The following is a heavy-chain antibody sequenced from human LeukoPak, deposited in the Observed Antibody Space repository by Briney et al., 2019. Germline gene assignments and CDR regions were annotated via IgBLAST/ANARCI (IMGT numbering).Heavy chain of an antibody. CDR1: GGSITRTSFD. V-gene: IGHV4-39*01. CDR3: ARFKGGTGYDY. J-gene: IGHJ4*02. Sequence: SETLSLTCAVSGGSITRTSFDWAWIRQPPGQDLEWIATISPSGRTYYNPSLMSRVTISVDTSKNQFSLDLTSVTAADTGLFYCARFKGGTGYDYWGQGILVIVSS. D-gene: IGHD3/OR15-3a*01. CDR2: ISPSGRT.